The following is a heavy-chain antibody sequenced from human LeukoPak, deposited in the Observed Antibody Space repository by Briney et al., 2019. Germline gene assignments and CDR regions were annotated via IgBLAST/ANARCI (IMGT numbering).Heavy chain of an antibody. V-gene: IGHV3-23*01. Sequence: GGSLRLSCAASGLTFSGSAMSWVRQAPGKGLEWVSLVSGSGNSTYYADSVKGRFTISRDNSKNTLYLQMNSLRAEDTAVYYCAKVLVLVSANRYYFDYWGQGTLVTVSS. CDR3: AKVLVLVSANRYYFDY. J-gene: IGHJ4*02. CDR2: VSGSGNST. CDR1: GLTFSGSA. D-gene: IGHD2-15*01.